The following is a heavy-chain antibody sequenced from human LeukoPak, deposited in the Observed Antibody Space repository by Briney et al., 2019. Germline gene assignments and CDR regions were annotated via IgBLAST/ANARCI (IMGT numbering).Heavy chain of an antibody. Sequence: GASVKVSCKASGYTFTSYYMHWVRQAPGQGLEWMGIINPSGDSTTYAQKFQGRVTVTGDTSTSTVYMEVRGLRSEDTAVYYCARQSVRPGASPLFDYWGQGTLVTVSS. CDR1: GYTFTSYY. CDR2: INPSGDST. V-gene: IGHV1-46*01. CDR3: ARQSVRPGASPLFDY. J-gene: IGHJ4*02. D-gene: IGHD1-14*01.